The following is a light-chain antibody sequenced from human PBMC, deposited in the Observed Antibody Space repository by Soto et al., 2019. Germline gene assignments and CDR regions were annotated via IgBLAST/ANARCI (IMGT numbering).Light chain of an antibody. CDR1: QSVSNNY. V-gene: IGKV3-20*01. CDR2: GAS. Sequence: EIVLTQPPGTLSLSPGERATILRSASQSVSNNYLAWYQQKPGQAPRLLIYGASNRATGIPDRFSGSGSGTDFTLTISRLEPADFAVYYCQQYGSSGTFGQGTKVDIK. J-gene: IGKJ1*01. CDR3: QQYGSSGT.